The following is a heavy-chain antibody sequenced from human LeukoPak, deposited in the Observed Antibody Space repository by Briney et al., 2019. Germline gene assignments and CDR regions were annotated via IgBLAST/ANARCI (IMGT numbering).Heavy chain of an antibody. CDR2: ISGSGGST. CDR1: GFTFSNYA. J-gene: IGHJ4*02. D-gene: IGHD3-22*01. V-gene: IGHV3-23*01. Sequence: PGGSLRLSCAASGFTFSNYAMSWVRQAPGKGLEWVSCISGSGGSTHYADPVKGRFTISRDNSKNTLYLQMDSLRAEDTAVYYCAKPYYYYTSGLRTLDNWGQGTLVTVSS. CDR3: AKPYYYYTSGLRTLDN.